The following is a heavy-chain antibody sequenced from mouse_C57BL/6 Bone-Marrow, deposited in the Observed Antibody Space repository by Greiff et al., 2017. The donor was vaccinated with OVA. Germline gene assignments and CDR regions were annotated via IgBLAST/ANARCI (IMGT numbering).Heavy chain of an antibody. CDR2: IHPNSGST. CDR1: GYTFTSYW. V-gene: IGHV1-64*01. Sequence: QVQLKQPGAELVKPGASVKLSCKASGYTFTSYWMHWVKQRPGQGLEWIGMIHPNSGSTNYNEKFKSKATLTVDKSSSTAYMQLSSLTSEDSAVYYCARGDLLWLRRDYFDYWGQGTTLTVSS. CDR3: ARGDLLWLRRDYFDY. D-gene: IGHD2-2*01. J-gene: IGHJ2*01.